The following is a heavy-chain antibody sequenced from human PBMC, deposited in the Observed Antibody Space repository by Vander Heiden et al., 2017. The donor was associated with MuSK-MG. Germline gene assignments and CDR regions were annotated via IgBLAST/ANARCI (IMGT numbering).Heavy chain of an antibody. CDR1: GGTFSSYA. D-gene: IGHD2-2*01. J-gene: IGHJ5*02. CDR3: AREYRDIVVGPAALGFDP. CDR2: IIPIFGTA. V-gene: IGHV1-69*12. Sequence: QVQLVQSGAEVKKPGSSVKVSCKASGGTFSSYAISWVRQAPGQGLEWMGGIIPIFGTANYAKKFQGRVTITADESTSTAYMELSSLRSEDTAVYYCAREYRDIVVGPAALGFDPWGQGTLVTVSS.